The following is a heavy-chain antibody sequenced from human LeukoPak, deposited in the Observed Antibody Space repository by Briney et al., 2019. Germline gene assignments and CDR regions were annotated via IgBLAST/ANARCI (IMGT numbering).Heavy chain of an antibody. D-gene: IGHD1-14*01. V-gene: IGHV3-30-3*01. J-gene: IGHJ4*02. CDR3: AKDYSGSRNQYYFDY. CDR1: GFTFSSYA. Sequence: PGGSLRLSCAASGFTFSSYAMHWVRQAPGKGLEWVAVISYDGSNKYYADSVKGRFTISRDNSKNTLYLQMNSLRAEDTAVYYCAKDYSGSRNQYYFDYWGQGTLVTVSS. CDR2: ISYDGSNK.